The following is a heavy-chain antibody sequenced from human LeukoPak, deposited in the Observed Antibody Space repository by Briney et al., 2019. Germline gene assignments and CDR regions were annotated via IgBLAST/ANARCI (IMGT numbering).Heavy chain of an antibody. V-gene: IGHV3-11*04. CDR3: ARDRRFFYDY. D-gene: IGHD3-3*01. CDR1: GFTFSDYY. J-gene: IGHJ4*02. Sequence: GGSLRLSCAASGFTFSDYYMSWIRQAPGKGLEWVSYISSNDNTIYYADSVKGRFTISRDNAKNSLYLQLNSLRAGDTAVYYCARDRRFFYDYWGQGILVTVSS. CDR2: ISSNDNTI.